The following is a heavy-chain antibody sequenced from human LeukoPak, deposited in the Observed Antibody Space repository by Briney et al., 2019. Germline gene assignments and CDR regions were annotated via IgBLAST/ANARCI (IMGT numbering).Heavy chain of an antibody. V-gene: IGHV4-59*01. CDR3: ARPTPTYYDILTGYYGKFVP. Sequence: SETLSLTCNVSGGSISNSYWSWIRQPPGKGLEWIGYIYYSGTTNYNPSLKSRVTTSVDTSKNQFSLKVNSVTAADTAVYYCARPTPTYYDILTGYYGKFVPWGQGTPVTVS. J-gene: IGHJ5*02. CDR1: GGSISNSY. CDR2: IYYSGTT. D-gene: IGHD3-9*01.